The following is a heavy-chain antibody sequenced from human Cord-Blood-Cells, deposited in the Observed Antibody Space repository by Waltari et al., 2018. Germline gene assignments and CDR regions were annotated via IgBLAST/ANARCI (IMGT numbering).Heavy chain of an antibody. Sequence: EVQLLESGGGLVQPGGSLRLSCAASGFTFSSYAMSWVRQAPGKGLEWVSAISGSGGSTYYEDAVKGRFTITRDNSKNTLYLQMNSLRAEDTAVYYCAKDLSGSYYYYYYGMDVWGQGTTVTVSS. CDR1: GFTFSSYA. CDR2: ISGSGGST. V-gene: IGHV3-23*01. J-gene: IGHJ6*02. D-gene: IGHD1-26*01. CDR3: AKDLSGSYYYYYYGMDV.